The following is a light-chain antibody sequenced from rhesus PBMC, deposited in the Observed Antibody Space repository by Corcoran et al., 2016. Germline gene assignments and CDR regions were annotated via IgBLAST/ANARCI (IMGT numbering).Light chain of an antibody. CDR2: RAS. J-gene: IGKJ2*01. V-gene: IGKV1-22*01. CDR1: QSISRW. CDR3: LQYVSSPYT. Sequence: DIQMTQSPSSLSASVGDTVTITCRASQSISRWLDWYQQKPGKAPKLLIYRASSLQSWVPSRFSGGGSGTYFSFTITSLQPEDFATYYCLQYVSSPYTFGQGTKVEIK.